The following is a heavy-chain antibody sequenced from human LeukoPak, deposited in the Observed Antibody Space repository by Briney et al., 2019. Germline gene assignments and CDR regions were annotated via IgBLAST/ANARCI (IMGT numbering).Heavy chain of an antibody. J-gene: IGHJ4*02. CDR3: ARENTLVRGTRNPFDY. CDR1: GDSVSSNDAV. CDR2: TYYRSTWVY. D-gene: IGHD3-10*01. Sequence: SQTLSLTCAISGDSVSSNDAVWNWIRQSPSRGLEWLGRTYYRSTWVYDYAASMQSRIIINPDTSKNQFSLQLNSVTPEDTAVYYCARENTLVRGTRNPFDYWGQGTLVTVSS. V-gene: IGHV6-1*01.